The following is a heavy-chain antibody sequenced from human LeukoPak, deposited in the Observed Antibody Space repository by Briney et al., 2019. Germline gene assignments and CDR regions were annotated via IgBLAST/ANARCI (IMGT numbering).Heavy chain of an antibody. V-gene: IGHV3-74*01. CDR2: TNSDGTIT. Sequence: PGGSLRLSCAASGFAFNAYWMHWVRQAPGKGLVWVSRTNSDGTITTYADSVKGRFTSSGDNAKDTLYLQMSSLRAEDTAVYYCARSDYCDYWGQGTLVTVSS. CDR3: ARSDYCDY. J-gene: IGHJ4*02. CDR1: GFAFNAYW.